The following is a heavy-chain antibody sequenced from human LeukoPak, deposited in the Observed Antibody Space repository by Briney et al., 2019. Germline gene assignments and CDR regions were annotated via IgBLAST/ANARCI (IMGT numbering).Heavy chain of an antibody. V-gene: IGHV4-34*01. J-gene: IGHJ4*02. CDR1: GGSFSGYY. CDR2: IDHSGST. CDR3: ARGRSELLWFGELFAYFGY. D-gene: IGHD3-10*01. Sequence: SETLSLTCAVYGGSFSGYYWSWIRHPPGKGLEWIGEIDHSGSTNYNPSLKSRVTISVDTSKNQFSLKLSSVTAADTAVYYCARGRSELLWFGELFAYFGYWGQGTLVTVSS.